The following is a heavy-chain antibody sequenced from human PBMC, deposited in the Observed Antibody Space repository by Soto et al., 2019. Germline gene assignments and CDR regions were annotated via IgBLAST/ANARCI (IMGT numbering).Heavy chain of an antibody. CDR1: GFTFSSYA. V-gene: IGHV3-30-3*01. D-gene: IGHD2-2*01. J-gene: IGHJ6*02. CDR3: ARVEYCSSTSCLGNYYYYGMDV. CDR2: ISYDGSNK. Sequence: QVQLVESGGGVVQPGRSLRLSCAASGFTFSSYAMHWVRQAPGKGLEWVAVISYDGSNKYYADSVKGRFTISRDNSKNTLYLQINSLRAEDTAVYYCARVEYCSSTSCLGNYYYYGMDVWGQGTTVTVSS.